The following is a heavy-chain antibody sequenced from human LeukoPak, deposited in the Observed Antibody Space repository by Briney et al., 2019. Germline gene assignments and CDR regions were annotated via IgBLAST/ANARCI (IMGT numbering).Heavy chain of an antibody. Sequence: GGSLRLSCAASGFTFSSYSMNWVRQAPGKGLEWVSSISSSSSYIYYADSVKGRFTISRDNAKNSLYLQMNSLRAEDTAVYYCARDHGDFWSGYLQGDYWGQGTLVTVSS. CDR1: GFTFSSYS. J-gene: IGHJ4*02. D-gene: IGHD3-3*01. V-gene: IGHV3-21*01. CDR3: ARDHGDFWSGYLQGDY. CDR2: ISSSSSYI.